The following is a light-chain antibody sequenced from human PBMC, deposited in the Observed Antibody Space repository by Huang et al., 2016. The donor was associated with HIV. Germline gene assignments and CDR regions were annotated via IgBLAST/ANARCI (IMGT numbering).Light chain of an antibody. CDR3: QQSDNLPLT. Sequence: DIQMTQSPSSLSASVGDRVTITCQASHDITNHLNWYQQKPGKAPQLLIYDASILEVGASSRFSGSGSGTDFTFAIRSLQPEDIATYYCQQSDNLPLTFGGGTKVEIK. CDR1: HDITNH. J-gene: IGKJ4*01. V-gene: IGKV1-33*01. CDR2: DAS.